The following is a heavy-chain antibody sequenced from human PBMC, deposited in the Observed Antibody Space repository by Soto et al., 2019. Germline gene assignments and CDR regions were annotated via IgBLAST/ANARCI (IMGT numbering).Heavy chain of an antibody. Sequence: VSLRLSCAASGFTVRSYWMSWLLQAAGKGLEWVANIKQDGSHKFYVDSVKGRFTMSRDNAENSLYLQMRSLRAEDTAVYYCARGCSVYDSSGYAFDFRGQRSLVSVSS. CDR2: IKQDGSHK. D-gene: IGHD3-22*01. V-gene: IGHV3-7*01. CDR1: GFTVRSYW. J-gene: IGHJ4*02. CDR3: ARGCSVYDSSGYAFDF.